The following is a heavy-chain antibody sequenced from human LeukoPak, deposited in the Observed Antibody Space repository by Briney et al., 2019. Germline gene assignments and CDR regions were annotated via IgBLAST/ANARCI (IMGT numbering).Heavy chain of an antibody. Sequence: SETLSLTCAVYGGSFSGYYWSWIRQPPGKGLEWIGEINHSGSTNYNPSLKSRVTISVDTSKNQFSLKLSSVTAANTAVYYCARGWARESLDYYGSSGYSRPFDYWGQGTLVTVSS. CDR3: ARGWARESLDYYGSSGYSRPFDY. CDR1: GGSFSGYY. V-gene: IGHV4-34*01. J-gene: IGHJ4*02. D-gene: IGHD3-22*01. CDR2: INHSGST.